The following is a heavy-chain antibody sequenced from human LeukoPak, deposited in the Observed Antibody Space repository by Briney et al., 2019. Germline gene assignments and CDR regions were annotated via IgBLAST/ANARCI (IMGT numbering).Heavy chain of an antibody. D-gene: IGHD3-22*01. CDR1: GGSISSSSYY. CDR2: IYYSGST. V-gene: IGHV4-39*07. CDR3: ARCPYYDSSGYYCDY. Sequence: SETLSLTCTVSGGSISSSSYYWGWIRQPPGKGLEWIGSIYYSGSTYYNPSLKSRVTISVDTSKNQFSLKLSSVTAADTAVYYCARCPYYDSSGYYCDYWGQGTLVTVSS. J-gene: IGHJ4*02.